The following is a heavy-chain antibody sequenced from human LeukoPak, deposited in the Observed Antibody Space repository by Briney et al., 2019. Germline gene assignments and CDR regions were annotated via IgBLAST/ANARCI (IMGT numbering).Heavy chain of an antibody. J-gene: IGHJ5*02. D-gene: IGHD3-9*01. CDR1: GGSISSYY. CDR3: ARGSGYFDWLYTWFDP. V-gene: IGHV4-4*07. Sequence: PSETLSLTCSVSGGSISSYYWSWIRQPAGKGLEWIGRIYTSGSTNYNPSLKSRVTMSVDTSKNQFSLKLSSVTAADTAVYYCARGSGYFDWLYTWFDPWGQGTLVTVSS. CDR2: IYTSGST.